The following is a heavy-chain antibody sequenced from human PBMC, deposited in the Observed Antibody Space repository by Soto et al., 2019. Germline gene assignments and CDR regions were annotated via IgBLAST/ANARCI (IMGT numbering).Heavy chain of an antibody. Sequence: QVQLVESGGGVVQPGRSLRLSCAASGFTFSSYGMHWVRQAPGKGLEWVAVISYDGSNKYYADSVKGRFTISRDNSKNTLYLQMNSLSAEDTAVYYCAKDPHDYGDYYFDYWGQGTLVTVSS. CDR3: AKDPHDYGDYYFDY. CDR1: GFTFSSYG. D-gene: IGHD4-17*01. CDR2: ISYDGSNK. V-gene: IGHV3-30*18. J-gene: IGHJ4*02.